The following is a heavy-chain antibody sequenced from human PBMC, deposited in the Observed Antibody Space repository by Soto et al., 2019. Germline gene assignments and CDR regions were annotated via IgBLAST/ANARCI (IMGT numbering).Heavy chain of an antibody. CDR2: IIPVFGTP. CDR1: GGSLSNYG. V-gene: IGHV1-69*12. J-gene: IGHJ6*02. CDR3: ASGDATNIVVTTYCAMDV. Sequence: QVQLVQSGAEVKKPGSSVKVSCKASGGSLSNYGISWVRQAPGQGLEWMGAIIPVFGTPNYAQKFQDRVTIAADESTTTVYMEVRSLTSEDTAVYYCASGDATNIVVTTYCAMDVWGQGTTVTVSS. D-gene: IGHD4-17*01.